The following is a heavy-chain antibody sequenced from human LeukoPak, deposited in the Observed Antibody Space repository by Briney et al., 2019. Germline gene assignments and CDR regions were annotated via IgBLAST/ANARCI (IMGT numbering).Heavy chain of an antibody. CDR2: VYSSGST. Sequence: SDTLSLTCTVSGGAISGYYWSWIRQPAGKGLEWLGRVYSSGSTKYNPSLESRVTVSVDTSKNQFSLKLNFVTAADTAVYYCARVGPGYDFFDYWGQGTLVTVSS. CDR3: ARVGPGYDFFDY. J-gene: IGHJ4*02. V-gene: IGHV4-4*07. CDR1: GGAISGYY. D-gene: IGHD3/OR15-3a*01.